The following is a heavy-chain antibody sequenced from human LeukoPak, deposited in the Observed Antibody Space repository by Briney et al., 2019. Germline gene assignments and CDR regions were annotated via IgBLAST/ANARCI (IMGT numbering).Heavy chain of an antibody. CDR1: GGSISIYY. V-gene: IGHV4-59*01. CDR3: ARGVEGGPPPYFDY. J-gene: IGHJ4*02. D-gene: IGHD2-15*01. CDR2: IYYSGST. Sequence: SQTLSLTCTVSGGSISIYYWSWIRQPPGKGLEWIGYIYYSGSTNYNPSLKSRVTISVDTSKNQFSLKLSSVTAADTAVYYCARGVEGGPPPYFDYWGQGTLVTVSS.